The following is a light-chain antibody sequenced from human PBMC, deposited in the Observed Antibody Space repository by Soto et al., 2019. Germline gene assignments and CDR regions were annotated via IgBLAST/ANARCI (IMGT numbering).Light chain of an antibody. CDR2: EVS. CDR3: SSYAGSNNFV. CDR1: SSDVGGYNY. Sequence: QSGLTQPPCASGSPGQSITISCTGTSSDVGGYNYVSWYQQHPGKAPKLMIYEVSKRPSGVPDRFSGSKSGNTASLTVSGLQAEDEADYYCSSYAGSNNFVFGTGTKV. J-gene: IGLJ1*01. V-gene: IGLV2-8*01.